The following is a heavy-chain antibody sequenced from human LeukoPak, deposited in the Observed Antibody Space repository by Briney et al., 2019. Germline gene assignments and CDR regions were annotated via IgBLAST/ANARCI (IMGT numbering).Heavy chain of an antibody. CDR1: EFTFSSYW. D-gene: IGHD3-10*01. CDR2: INGDGTDT. J-gene: IGHJ4*02. CDR3: AREVYYGSGRRFDL. V-gene: IGHV3-74*01. Sequence: GGSLRLSCAASEFTFSSYWMHWVRQAPGKGLVWVSRINGDGTDTTYADSVKGRFTISRDNARNSLHLQMNSLRAEDTAVYYCAREVYYGSGRRFDLWGQGTLVTVSS.